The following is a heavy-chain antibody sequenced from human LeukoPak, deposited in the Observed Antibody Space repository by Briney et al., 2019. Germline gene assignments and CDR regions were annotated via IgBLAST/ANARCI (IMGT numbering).Heavy chain of an antibody. J-gene: IGHJ4*02. CDR3: ARTGRWGVKVPGY. D-gene: IGHD3-10*01. V-gene: IGHV1-18*01. Sequence: ASVKVSCKASGYTFTSYGISWVRQAPGQGLEWMGWISAYNGNTNYAQKFQGRVTMTRDTSISTAYMELSRLRSDDTAVYYCARTGRWGVKVPGYWGQGTLVTVSS. CDR2: ISAYNGNT. CDR1: GYTFTSYG.